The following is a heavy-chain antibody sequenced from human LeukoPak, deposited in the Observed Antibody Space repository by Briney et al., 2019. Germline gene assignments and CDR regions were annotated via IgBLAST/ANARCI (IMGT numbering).Heavy chain of an antibody. V-gene: IGHV3-21*01. J-gene: IGHJ4*02. CDR1: GFTFSSYS. Sequence: GGSLRLSCAASGFTFSSYSMNWVRQAPGKGLEWVSSISSSSSYKYYADSVKGRFTISRDNAKNSLYLQMNSLRAEDTAVYYCARDRGDYWGQGTLVTVSS. CDR2: ISSSSSYK. CDR3: ARDRGDY.